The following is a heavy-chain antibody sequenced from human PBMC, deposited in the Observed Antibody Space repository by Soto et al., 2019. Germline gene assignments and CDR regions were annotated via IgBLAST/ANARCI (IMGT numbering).Heavy chain of an antibody. D-gene: IGHD2-2*01. CDR2: ISGGSTST. CDR3: ARDIVPAAGYYGMDV. J-gene: IGHJ6*02. V-gene: IGHV3-11*06. CDR1: GFTFSDYY. Sequence: QVQLVESGGGLVKPGGSLRLSCAASGFTFSDYYMSWIRQAPGRGLEWVSYISGGSTSTYYADSVKGRFIISRDNAKKSLYLQRTSLRAEDTAVYYCARDIVPAAGYYGMDVWGRGTTVTVSS.